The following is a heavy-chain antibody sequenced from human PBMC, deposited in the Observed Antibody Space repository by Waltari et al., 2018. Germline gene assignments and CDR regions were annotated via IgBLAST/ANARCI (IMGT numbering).Heavy chain of an antibody. CDR2: IYTSGSP. J-gene: IGHJ5*02. D-gene: IGHD2-2*01. Sequence: QVQLQESGPGLVKPSETLSLTCTVSGGSISSYYWSWIRQPAGKGLEWIGRIYTSGSPNYNPSLKMRVTMSVDTSKNQFSLKLSSVTAADTAVYYCARGGPGGCSSTSCYGSGWFDPWGQGTLVTVSS. CDR3: ARGGPGGCSSTSCYGSGWFDP. V-gene: IGHV4-4*07. CDR1: GGSISSYY.